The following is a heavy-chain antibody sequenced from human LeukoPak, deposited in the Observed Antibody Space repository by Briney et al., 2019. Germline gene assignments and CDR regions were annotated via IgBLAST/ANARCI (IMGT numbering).Heavy chain of an antibody. CDR3: ARETYYATSRGD. Sequence: PVGSLRLSCAASGFTVSSNYMSWVRQAPGKGLEWISVIYSGGSTYYADSVKGRFTISRDNSKNTLYLQMNSLRAEDTAVYYCARETYYATSRGDWGQGTLVTVSS. D-gene: IGHD2/OR15-2a*01. CDR2: IYSGGST. CDR1: GFTVSSNY. V-gene: IGHV3-53*01. J-gene: IGHJ4*02.